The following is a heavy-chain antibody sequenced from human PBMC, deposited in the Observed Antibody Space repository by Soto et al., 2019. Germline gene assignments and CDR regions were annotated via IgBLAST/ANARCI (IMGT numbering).Heavy chain of an antibody. CDR2: ISSSSSYI. V-gene: IGHV3-21*01. J-gene: IGHJ4*02. CDR3: ARDTFSRGWYTILLHY. Sequence: EVQLVESGGGLVKPGGSLRLSCAASGFTFSSYSMNWVRQAPGKGLEWVSSISSSSSYIYYADSVKGRFTISRDNAKNSLSLQLNSLSAEDTAVYYCARDTFSRGWYTILLHYWGQGTLVTVSS. D-gene: IGHD6-19*01. CDR1: GFTFSSYS.